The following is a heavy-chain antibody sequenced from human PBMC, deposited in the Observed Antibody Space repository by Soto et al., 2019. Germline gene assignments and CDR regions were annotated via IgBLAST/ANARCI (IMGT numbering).Heavy chain of an antibody. Sequence: QVQLQESGPGPVQPSGTLSLTCAVSDGSIRNHNWWSWVRQPPGKGLEWIGDIYHSGNTNSNPSLKSRVTISVDKSKNQFSLTLNSVTAADTAVYYCARNPTVTTPNYFDYWGQGTLVTVSS. D-gene: IGHD4-17*01. J-gene: IGHJ4*02. CDR1: DGSIRNHNW. V-gene: IGHV4-4*02. CDR2: IYHSGNT. CDR3: ARNPTVTTPNYFDY.